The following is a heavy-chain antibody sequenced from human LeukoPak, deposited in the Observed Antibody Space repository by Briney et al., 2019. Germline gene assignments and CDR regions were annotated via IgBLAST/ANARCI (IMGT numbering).Heavy chain of an antibody. CDR1: GFTFSSYW. V-gene: IGHV3-7*01. D-gene: IGHD6-6*01. Sequence: GGSLRLSCAASGFTFSSYWMHWVRQAPGKGLEGVAHIKQDGSEKYYVDSVKGRFTISRDNAKNSLYLQMNSLRAEDTAVYYCARDRVAARQWGYYYYMDVWGKGTTVTVSS. J-gene: IGHJ6*03. CDR2: IKQDGSEK. CDR3: ARDRVAARQWGYYYYMDV.